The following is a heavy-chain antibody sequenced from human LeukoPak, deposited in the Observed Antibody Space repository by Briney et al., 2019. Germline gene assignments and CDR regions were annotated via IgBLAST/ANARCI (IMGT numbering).Heavy chain of an antibody. D-gene: IGHD2-15*01. V-gene: IGHV3-53*01. CDR2: LYTGGDT. CDR1: GFTVSAHY. CDR3: ARDSHYCSGGSCYQSTKYYYYGMDV. J-gene: IGHJ6*02. Sequence: GGSLRLSCAVSGFTVSAHYMSWVRQAPGKGLECVSFLYTGGDTYYADSVKGRFTISRDNAKNSLYLQMNSLRAEDTAVYYCARDSHYCSGGSCYQSTKYYYYGMDVWGQGTTVTVSS.